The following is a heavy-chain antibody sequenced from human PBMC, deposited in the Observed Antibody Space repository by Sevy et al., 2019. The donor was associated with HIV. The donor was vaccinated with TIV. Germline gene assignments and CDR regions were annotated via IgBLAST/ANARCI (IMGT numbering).Heavy chain of an antibody. CDR1: GGSISSSSYY. V-gene: IGHV4-39*01. J-gene: IGHJ3*02. CDR3: ARLSGITMIVVVLDAFDI. CDR2: IYYSGST. D-gene: IGHD3-22*01. Sequence: SETLSLTCTVSGGSISSSSYYWGWIRQPPGKGLEWIGSIYYSGSTYYNPSRKSRVTISEGTSKNQFSLKLSSVTAADTAVYYCARLSGITMIVVVLDAFDIWGQGTMVTVSS.